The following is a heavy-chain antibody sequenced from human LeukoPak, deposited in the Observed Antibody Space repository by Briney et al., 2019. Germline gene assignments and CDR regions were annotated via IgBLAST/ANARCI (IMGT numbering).Heavy chain of an antibody. CDR1: GDSISSYY. D-gene: IGHD3-10*01. CDR2: IYSSGST. V-gene: IGHV4-4*07. CDR3: ARDSGTTGEVKFDP. Sequence: SETLSLTCTVSGDSISSYYWSWIRKPAGKGLEWIGRIYSSGSTDYNPSLKSRVTMSVDTSKNKFSLKLSSVTAADTAVYYCARDSGTTGEVKFDPWGQGTLVTVSS. J-gene: IGHJ5*02.